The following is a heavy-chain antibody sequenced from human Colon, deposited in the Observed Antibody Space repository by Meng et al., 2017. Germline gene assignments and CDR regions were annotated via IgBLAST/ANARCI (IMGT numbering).Heavy chain of an antibody. J-gene: IGHJ5*02. Sequence: VRLQQGGACLLTPSETLSPTCAVYGGSFSVYYWSWIRQPPGKGLEWIGEINHSGSTNYNPSLKSRVTISVDTSKNQFSLKLSSVTAADTAVYYCARERLSSGWYGGRWFDPWGQGTLVTVSS. CDR1: GGSFSVYY. V-gene: IGHV4-34*01. CDR2: INHSGST. D-gene: IGHD6-19*01. CDR3: ARERLSSGWYGGRWFDP.